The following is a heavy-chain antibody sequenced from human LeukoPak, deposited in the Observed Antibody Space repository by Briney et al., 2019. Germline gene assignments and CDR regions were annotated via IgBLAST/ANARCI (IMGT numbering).Heavy chain of an antibody. V-gene: IGHV7-4-1*02. CDR2: INTNTGNP. CDR1: GGTFKNYA. CDR3: ASTYGVIAFDI. J-gene: IGHJ3*02. D-gene: IGHD4-17*01. Sequence: ASVKVSCTASGGTFKNYAISWVRQAPGQGLEWMGWINTNTGNPTYAQGFTGRFVFSLDTSVSTAYLQISSLKAEDTAVYYCASTYGVIAFDIWGQGTMVTVSS.